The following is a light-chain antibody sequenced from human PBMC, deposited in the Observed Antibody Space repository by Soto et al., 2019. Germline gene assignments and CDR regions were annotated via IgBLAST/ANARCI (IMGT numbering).Light chain of an antibody. Sequence: VLTQYPATLSLSQGERATLSCRASQSVPISYLAWYQQKPGQAPRLLIYATSSRATGIPERFSGSGSGSDFNRSISSLEPEDAAVYLCQHYVNFVTFGEGTKVVI. CDR2: ATS. CDR1: QSVPISY. CDR3: QHYVNFVT. J-gene: IGKJ4*01. V-gene: IGKV3-20*01.